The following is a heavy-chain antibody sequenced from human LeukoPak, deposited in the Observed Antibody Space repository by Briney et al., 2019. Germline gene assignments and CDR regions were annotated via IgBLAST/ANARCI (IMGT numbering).Heavy chain of an antibody. CDR2: MNPNSGNT. J-gene: IGHJ4*02. V-gene: IGHV1-8*01. CDR1: GYTLTNYD. D-gene: IGHD1-26*01. Sequence: ASVKVSCKASGYTLTNYDINWVRQAPGQGLEWMGLMNPNSGNTDYAQKFQGRVTMTRNTSISTAYMELSSLRSEDTAVYYCARVLRVGARGLVDYWGQGTLVTVSS. CDR3: ARVLRVGARGLVDY.